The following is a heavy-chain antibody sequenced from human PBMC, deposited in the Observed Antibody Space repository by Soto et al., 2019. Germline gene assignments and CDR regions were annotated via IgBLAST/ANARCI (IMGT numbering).Heavy chain of an antibody. CDR3: ASGRVTMRVVVSC. CDR1: GGSLSDFY. J-gene: IGHJ4*02. V-gene: IGHV4-59*05. CDR2: IYYSGST. Sequence: PSETLSLTCAVSGGSLSDFYWTWIRQSPGKGLEWIGSIYYSGSTYYNPYLKSRVTISVDTSKNQFSLKLSSVTAADTAVYYCASGRVTMRVVVSCWGQGTLVTVSS. D-gene: IGHD3-22*01.